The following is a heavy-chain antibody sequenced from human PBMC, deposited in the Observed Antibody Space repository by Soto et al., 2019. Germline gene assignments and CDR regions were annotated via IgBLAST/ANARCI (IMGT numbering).Heavy chain of an antibody. J-gene: IGHJ6*02. V-gene: IGHV1-69*12. CDR3: ARHVPTAGYYYGMDV. Sequence: QVQLVQSGAEVKKPGSSVKVSCKASGGTFSSYAISWVRQAPGQGLEWMGGIIPIFGTANYAQKFQGRVTIPADETTSTAYMELSSLRCEDTAVYFCARHVPTAGYYYGMDVWGQGTTVTVSS. D-gene: IGHD2-2*01. CDR2: IIPIFGTA. CDR1: GGTFSSYA.